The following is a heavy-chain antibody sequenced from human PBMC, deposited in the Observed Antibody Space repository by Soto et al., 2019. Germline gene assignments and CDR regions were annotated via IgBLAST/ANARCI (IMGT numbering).Heavy chain of an antibody. CDR2: INAGNGNT. Sequence: QVQLVQSGAEVKKPGASVKVSCKASGYTFTSYAMHWVRQAPGQRLEWMGWINAGNGNTKYSQKVQGRVTITRDTSACPDYMELSSLISEDTAVYYCSRPLLMLGYFDYWGQGTLVTVSS. V-gene: IGHV1-3*01. D-gene: IGHD2-15*01. CDR3: SRPLLMLGYFDY. CDR1: GYTFTSYA. J-gene: IGHJ4*02.